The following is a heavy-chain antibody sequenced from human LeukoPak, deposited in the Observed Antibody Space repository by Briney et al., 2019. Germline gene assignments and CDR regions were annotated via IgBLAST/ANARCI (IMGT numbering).Heavy chain of an antibody. Sequence: GGSLRLSCAASGFTVSSNYMSWVRQAPGKGLEWVSVIYSAGNTYYADSVKGRFTISRDNSKNTLYLQMNSLRAEDTAVYYCAREDVDTAMGIWGQGTMVTVSS. CDR2: IYSAGNT. J-gene: IGHJ3*02. CDR1: GFTVSSNY. D-gene: IGHD5-18*01. V-gene: IGHV3-53*05. CDR3: AREDVDTAMGI.